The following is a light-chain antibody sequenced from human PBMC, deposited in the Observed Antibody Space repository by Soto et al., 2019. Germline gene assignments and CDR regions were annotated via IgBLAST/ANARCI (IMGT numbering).Light chain of an antibody. Sequence: QAVVTQPPSASGTPGQRVTISCSGSSSNIGSNAVSWYQQLPGTAPKVLIYSNNQRPSGVPDRFSGSKSGTSASLAISGLQSEDDADYYCATWDDSLNGWVFGGGTKVIVL. CDR3: ATWDDSLNGWV. CDR2: SNN. J-gene: IGLJ3*02. CDR1: SSNIGSNA. V-gene: IGLV1-44*01.